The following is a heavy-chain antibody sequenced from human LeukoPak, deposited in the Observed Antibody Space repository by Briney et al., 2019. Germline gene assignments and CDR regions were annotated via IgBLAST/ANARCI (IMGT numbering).Heavy chain of an antibody. V-gene: IGHV3-48*03. CDR3: AELGITMIGGV. CDR1: GFTFSSYE. Sequence: GGSLRLSCAASGFTFSSYEMNWVRQAPGKGLECVSYISSSGSTIYYADSVKGRFTISRYNAKNSLYLQMNSLRAEDTAVYYCAELGITMIGGVWGKGTTVTISS. D-gene: IGHD3-10*02. CDR2: ISSSGSTI. J-gene: IGHJ6*04.